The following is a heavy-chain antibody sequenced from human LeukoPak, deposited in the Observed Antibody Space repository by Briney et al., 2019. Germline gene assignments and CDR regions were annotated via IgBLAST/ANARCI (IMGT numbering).Heavy chain of an antibody. CDR3: ASRPRGAAALDY. CDR2: ISYDGSNK. J-gene: IGHJ4*02. CDR1: GFTFSSYA. D-gene: IGHD6-13*01. V-gene: IGHV3-30*14. Sequence: GGSLRLSCAASGFTFSSYAMHWVRQAPGKGLEWVAVISYDGSNKYYADSVKGRFTISRDNSMNTLNLQMNSLRAEDTAVYYCASRPRGAAALDYWGQGTLVTVSS.